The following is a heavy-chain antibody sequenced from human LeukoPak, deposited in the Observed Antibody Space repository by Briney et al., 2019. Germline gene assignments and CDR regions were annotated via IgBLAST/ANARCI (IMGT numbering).Heavy chain of an antibody. Sequence: ASVKVSCKASGYTFTSYGISWVRQAPGQGLEWMGWISAYNGNTNYAQKLQGRVTMTTDTSTSTAYMELRSLRSDDTAVYYCAPGGWGIAANNWFDPWGQGTLVTVSS. J-gene: IGHJ5*02. D-gene: IGHD6-13*01. CDR1: GYTFTSYG. CDR2: ISAYNGNT. V-gene: IGHV1-18*01. CDR3: APGGWGIAANNWFDP.